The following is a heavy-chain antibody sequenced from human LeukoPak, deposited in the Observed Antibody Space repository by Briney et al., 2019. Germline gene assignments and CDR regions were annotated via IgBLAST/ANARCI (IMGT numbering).Heavy chain of an antibody. CDR1: GGTFSSYA. V-gene: IGHV1-69*13. CDR3: AGTYCSSTSCYLFGGTAFDI. Sequence: VASVKVSCKASGGTFSSYAISWVRQAPGQGLEWMGGIIPIFGTANYAQKFQGRVTITADESTSTAYMELSSLRSEDTAVYYCAGTYCSSTSCYLFGGTAFDIWGQGTMVTVSS. D-gene: IGHD2-2*01. J-gene: IGHJ3*02. CDR2: IIPIFGTA.